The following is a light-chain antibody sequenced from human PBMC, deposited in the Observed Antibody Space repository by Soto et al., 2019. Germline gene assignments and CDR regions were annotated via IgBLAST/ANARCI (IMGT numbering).Light chain of an antibody. CDR2: ENN. V-gene: IGLV6-57*04. CDR1: SGSIANNY. CDR3: QSYDSDFVV. J-gene: IGLJ2*01. Sequence: NFMLTPPHSVSESPGKTLSISCTRSSGSIANNYVQWYQQRPCSAPTTVIYENNQRLSGVPDRFSGSTDGSSNSASLTISGLQTDDEADYYCQSYDSDFVVFGGGTKLTVL.